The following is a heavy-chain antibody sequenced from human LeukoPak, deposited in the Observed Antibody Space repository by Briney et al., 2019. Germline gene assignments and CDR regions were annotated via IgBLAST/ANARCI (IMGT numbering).Heavy chain of an antibody. J-gene: IGHJ4*02. D-gene: IGHD3-22*01. Sequence: GGSLRLSCAASGFTFSSYSMNWVRQAPGKGLEWVSSISSSSSYIYYADSVKGRFTISRDNAKNSLYLQMNSLRAEDTAVYYCARDYDSSGYYYGLFDCWGQGTLVTVSS. CDR1: GFTFSSYS. CDR2: ISSSSSYI. CDR3: ARDYDSSGYYYGLFDC. V-gene: IGHV3-21*01.